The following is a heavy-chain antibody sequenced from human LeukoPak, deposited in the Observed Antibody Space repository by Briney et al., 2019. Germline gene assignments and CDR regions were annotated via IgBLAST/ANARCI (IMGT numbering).Heavy chain of an antibody. Sequence: ASVKVSCKASGCTFTSYDINWVRQATGQGLEWMGWMNPNSGNTGYAQKFQGRVSITRNTSMSTAYIELTSLRSEDTAVYYCARARSLVAGWWFDPWGQGNLVTVSS. D-gene: IGHD2-2*01. CDR3: ARARSLVAGWWFDP. V-gene: IGHV1-8*03. CDR1: GCTFTSYD. J-gene: IGHJ5*01. CDR2: MNPNSGNT.